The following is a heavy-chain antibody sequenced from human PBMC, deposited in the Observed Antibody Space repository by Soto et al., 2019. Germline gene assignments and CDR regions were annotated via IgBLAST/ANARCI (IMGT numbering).Heavy chain of an antibody. J-gene: IGHJ4*02. Sequence: EVQLLESGGGLVQPGGSLRLSCAASGFTFSSYAMSWVRQAPGKGLEWVSAISGSGGSTYYADSVKGRFTISRDNSTNALYLQMNSLRAGDTAVYYCAKEKGYSSSWFEFDYWGQGTLVTVSS. CDR1: GFTFSSYA. V-gene: IGHV3-23*01. CDR2: ISGSGGST. D-gene: IGHD6-13*01. CDR3: AKEKGYSSSWFEFDY.